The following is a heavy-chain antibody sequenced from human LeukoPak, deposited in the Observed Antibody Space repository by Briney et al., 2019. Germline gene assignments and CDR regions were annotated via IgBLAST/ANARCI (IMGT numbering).Heavy chain of an antibody. D-gene: IGHD2-2*01. J-gene: IGHJ4*02. Sequence: SQTLSLTCTVSSGSISSDGYHWSWIRQPPGKGLEWIGEINHSGSTNYNPSLKSRVTISVDTSKNQFSLKLSSVTAADTAVYYCARGTRKRLRLVGGKYYCEYWGQGTLVTVSS. CDR2: INHSGST. CDR3: ARGTRKRLRLVGGKYYCEY. V-gene: IGHV4-34*01. CDR1: SGSISSDGYH.